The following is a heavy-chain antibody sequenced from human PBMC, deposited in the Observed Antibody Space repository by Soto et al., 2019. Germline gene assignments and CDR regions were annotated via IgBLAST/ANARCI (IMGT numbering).Heavy chain of an antibody. CDR1: GFTFDDYA. CDR2: INWNSGSI. D-gene: IGHD6-13*01. Sequence: EVQLVESGGGLVQPGRSLRLSCAASGFTFDDYAMHWVRQVPGKGLEWVSGINWNSGSIGYGDSVQGRLAISRDNAKNSLHLQMNSLSAEDTAFYYCVKDESINWYSGHFRHWGQGTLVTVS. CDR3: VKDESINWYSGHFRH. V-gene: IGHV3-9*01. J-gene: IGHJ1*01.